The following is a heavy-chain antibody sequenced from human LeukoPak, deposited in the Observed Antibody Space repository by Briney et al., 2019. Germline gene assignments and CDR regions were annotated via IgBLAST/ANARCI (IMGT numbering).Heavy chain of an antibody. V-gene: IGHV3-33*06. Sequence: GRSLRLSCAASGFTFSSYGMHWVRQAPGKGLEWVAVIWYDGSNKYYADSVKGRFTISRDNSKNTLYLQMNSLRAEDTAVYYCAKDTDYYAGLDAWGQGTTVTVSS. J-gene: IGHJ6*02. D-gene: IGHD3-10*01. CDR1: GFTFSSYG. CDR2: IWYDGSNK. CDR3: AKDTDYYAGLDA.